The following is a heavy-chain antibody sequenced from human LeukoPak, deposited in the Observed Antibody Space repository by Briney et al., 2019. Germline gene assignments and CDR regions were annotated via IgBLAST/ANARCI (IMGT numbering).Heavy chain of an antibody. CDR3: ARDGHYDILTGYYTIDY. CDR2: IKQDGSEK. D-gene: IGHD3-9*01. CDR1: GFTFSSYW. Sequence: GGSLRLSCAASGFTFSSYWMSWVRQAPGKGLEWVANIKQDGSEKYYVDSVKGRFTISRDNAKNSLYLQMNSLRAEDTAVYYCARDGHYDILTGYYTIDYWGQGTLVTVSS. J-gene: IGHJ4*02. V-gene: IGHV3-7*01.